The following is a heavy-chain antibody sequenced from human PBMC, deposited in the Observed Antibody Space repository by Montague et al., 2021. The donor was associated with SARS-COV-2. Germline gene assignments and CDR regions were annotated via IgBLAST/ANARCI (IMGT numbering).Heavy chain of an antibody. J-gene: IGHJ5*02. V-gene: IGHV3-21*01. CDR3: ARDDYGWGSYRYNGYNWSDP. CDR1: GFTFSSYS. CDR2: ISSSSSYI. D-gene: IGHD3-16*02. Sequence: SLRLSCSASGFTFSSYSMNWVRQAPGKGLEWVSSISSSSSYIYYXDSVKGRFTISRDNAKNSLYLQMNSLRAEDTAVYYCARDDYGWGSYRYNGYNWSDPWGQGTLVTVSS.